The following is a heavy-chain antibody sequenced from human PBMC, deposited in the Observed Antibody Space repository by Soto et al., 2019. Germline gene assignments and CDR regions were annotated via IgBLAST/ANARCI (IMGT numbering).Heavy chain of an antibody. CDR3: ARGGYNWNDVTDS. D-gene: IGHD1-20*01. CDR1: GGTVSSGSYD. CDR2: IYYTGPT. Sequence: SEALALTCTVSGGTVSSGSYDWSLIRQPQGKGMEWIGSIYYTGPTNYNQSLKSRATISVDTSKNQFSLTPTSATAADTAVYYCARGGYNWNDVTDSWGQGTLVTVSS. J-gene: IGHJ5*01. V-gene: IGHV4-61*01.